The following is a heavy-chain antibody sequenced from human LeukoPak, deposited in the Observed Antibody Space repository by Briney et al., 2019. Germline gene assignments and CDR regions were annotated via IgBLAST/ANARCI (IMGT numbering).Heavy chain of an antibody. CDR3: ARDPGSIAAAGRWFDP. V-gene: IGHV1-18*01. CDR1: GYTFTSYG. Sequence: GASVKVSCKASGYTFTSYGISWVRQAPGQGLEWMGWISAYNGNTNYAQKLQGRVTMTTDTSTSTDYMELRSLRSDDTAVYYCARDPGSIAAAGRWFDPWGQGTLVTVSS. J-gene: IGHJ5*02. D-gene: IGHD6-13*01. CDR2: ISAYNGNT.